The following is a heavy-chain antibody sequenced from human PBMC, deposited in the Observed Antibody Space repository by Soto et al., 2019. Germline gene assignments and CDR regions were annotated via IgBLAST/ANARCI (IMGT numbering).Heavy chain of an antibody. CDR2: ITSSGDYT. J-gene: IGHJ1*01. CDR1: GFTVSSNY. CDR3: ARGPYYYDSSGSPGGYFQH. D-gene: IGHD3-22*01. Sequence: PGGSLRLSCTASGFTVSSNYMSWVRQAPGKGLEWVSAITSSGDYTTHADSVKGRFTISRDNSKNTLYMQMNSLRAEDTAVYYCARGPYYYDSSGSPGGYFQHWGQGTLVTVSS. V-gene: IGHV3-66*02.